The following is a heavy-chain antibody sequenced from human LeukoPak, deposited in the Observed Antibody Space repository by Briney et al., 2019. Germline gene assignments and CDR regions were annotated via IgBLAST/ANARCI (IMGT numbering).Heavy chain of an antibody. CDR2: IYYSGST. CDR3: ARVSSSSGVGY. CDR1: GGSISSYY. V-gene: IGHV4-59*01. D-gene: IGHD6-6*01. Sequence: SETLSLTCTVPGGSISSYYWSWIRQPPGKGLEWIGYIYYSGSTNYNPSLKSRVTISVDTSKNQFSLKLSSVTAADTAVYYCARVSSSSGVGYWGQGTLVTVSS. J-gene: IGHJ4*02.